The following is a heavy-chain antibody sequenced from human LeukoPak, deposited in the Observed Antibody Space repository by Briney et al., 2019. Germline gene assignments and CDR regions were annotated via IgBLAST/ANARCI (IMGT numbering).Heavy chain of an antibody. CDR1: GYTFTGHY. J-gene: IGHJ3*02. D-gene: IGHD2-2*01. CDR2: LNPNNGGT. CDR3: ARYCPSSCNAGDTFDI. V-gene: IGHV1-2*02. Sequence: ASVKVSCKASGYTFTGHYLHWVRQAPGQGLEWMGWLNPNNGGTKYAQKFQGRVTMTRDTSITTAYMELSWLRSDDTAVYYCARYCPSSCNAGDTFDIWGQGTVVTVSS.